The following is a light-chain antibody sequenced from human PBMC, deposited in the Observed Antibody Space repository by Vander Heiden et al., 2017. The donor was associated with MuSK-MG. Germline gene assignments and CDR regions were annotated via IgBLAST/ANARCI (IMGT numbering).Light chain of an antibody. CDR3: QQCYSTPYT. V-gene: IGKV1-39*01. Sequence: DIQMTQYPSSLSASVGDSVTITCRASQSISTYLNWYQQKPGKGPKLLIYGASSLQSGVPSRFSGSGSGTDSTLTISSLQPEDFATYYCQQCYSTPYTFGQGTILEI. CDR2: GAS. J-gene: IGKJ2*01. CDR1: QSISTY.